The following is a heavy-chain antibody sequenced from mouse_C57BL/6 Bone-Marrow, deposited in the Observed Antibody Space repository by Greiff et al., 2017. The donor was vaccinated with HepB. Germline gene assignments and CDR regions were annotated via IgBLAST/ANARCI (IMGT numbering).Heavy chain of an antibody. CDR2: IYPGSGNT. D-gene: IGHD2-3*01. CDR3: FYDGYYGVDY. Sequence: QVQLQQSGAELVRPGASVKLSCKASGYTFTDYYINWVKQRPGQGLEWIARIYPGSGNTYYNEKFKGKATLTAEKSSSTAYMQLSSLTSEDSAVYFCFYDGYYGVDYCGQGTTLTVSS. J-gene: IGHJ2*01. V-gene: IGHV1-76*01. CDR1: GYTFTDYY.